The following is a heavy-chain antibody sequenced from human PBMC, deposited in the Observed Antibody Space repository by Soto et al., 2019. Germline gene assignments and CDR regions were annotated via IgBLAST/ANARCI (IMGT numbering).Heavy chain of an antibody. CDR2: IYYSGST. D-gene: IGHD3-22*01. V-gene: IGHV4-31*03. J-gene: IGHJ5*02. Sequence: QVQLQESGPGLVKPSQTLSLTCTVSGGSISSGGYYWSWIRQHPGKGLEWIGYIYYSGSTYYNPSLKSRVTISVDTSKNQFSLKLSSVTATDTAVYYCARDLSSGYHNWFDPWGQGTLVTVSS. CDR1: GGSISSGGYY. CDR3: ARDLSSGYHNWFDP.